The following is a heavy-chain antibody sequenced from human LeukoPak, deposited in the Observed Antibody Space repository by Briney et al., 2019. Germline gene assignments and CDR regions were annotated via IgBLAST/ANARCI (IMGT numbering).Heavy chain of an antibody. D-gene: IGHD3-22*01. V-gene: IGHV3-23*01. CDR2: ISGTGGRT. CDR1: GFTFSSYA. CDR3: AKDLRYDSSGYFDY. Sequence: PGGSLRLSCAASGFTFSSYAMSWVRQAPGTGLEWVSGISGTGGRTYYADSVKGRFTISRDNSKNTLYLQMNSLRAEDTAVYYCAKDLRYDSSGYFDYWGQGTRVTVSS. J-gene: IGHJ4*02.